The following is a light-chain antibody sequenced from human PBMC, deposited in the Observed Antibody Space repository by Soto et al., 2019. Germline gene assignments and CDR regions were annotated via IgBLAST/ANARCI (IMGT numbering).Light chain of an antibody. V-gene: IGKV1-39*01. CDR2: AAS. CDR3: QQSLSIPYT. CDR1: QTISTY. J-gene: IGKJ2*01. Sequence: DIQMTQSPSSLSASVGDRVTITCRASQTISTYLNWYQQKPGKAPKLLIYAASSLQSGVPSRFSGSRSGTDFTLTISNLQPEDFATYYCQQSLSIPYTFGQGTKLEIK.